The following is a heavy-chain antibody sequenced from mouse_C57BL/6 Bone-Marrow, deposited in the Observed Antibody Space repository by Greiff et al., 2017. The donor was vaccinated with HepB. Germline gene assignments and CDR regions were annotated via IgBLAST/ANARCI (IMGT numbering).Heavy chain of an antibody. D-gene: IGHD2-3*01. V-gene: IGHV1-7*01. Sequence: QVQLQQSGAELAKPGASVKLSCKASGYTFTSYWMHWVKQRPGQGLEWIGYINPSSGYTKYNQKFKDKATLTADKSSRTAYMQLSSLTYEDSAVYYCARRENDGYYWYFDVWGTGTTVTVSS. CDR1: GYTFTSYW. CDR3: ARRENDGYYWYFDV. CDR2: INPSSGYT. J-gene: IGHJ1*03.